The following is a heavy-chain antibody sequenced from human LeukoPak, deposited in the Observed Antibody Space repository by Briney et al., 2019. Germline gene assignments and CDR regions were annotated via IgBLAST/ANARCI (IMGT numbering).Heavy chain of an antibody. Sequence: SETLSLTCTVSGGSISGSNYYWGWIRQPPGKGLEWIGTVFHTGSAFYNPSLRSRSFISVDTSKDQFSLKLTSVTAADTAVYYCAREPDAWGQGALVTVSS. CDR1: GGSISGSNYY. CDR3: AREPDA. J-gene: IGHJ5*02. CDR2: VFHTGSA. V-gene: IGHV4-39*07.